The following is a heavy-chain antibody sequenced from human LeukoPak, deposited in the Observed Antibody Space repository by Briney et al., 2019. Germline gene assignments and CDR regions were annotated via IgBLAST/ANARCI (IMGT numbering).Heavy chain of an antibody. CDR3: ARIVWGQQLVPPLYYYYGMDV. CDR1: GFSLSTSGMW. V-gene: IGHV2-70*11. J-gene: IGHJ6*02. Sequence: SGPTLVNPTQTLTLTCTFSGFSLSTSGMWVSWIRQPPGKALEWLARIDWDDDKYYSTSLKTRLTISKDTSKNQVVLTMTNMDPVDTATYYCARIVWGQQLVPPLYYYYGMDVWGQGTTVTVSS. CDR2: IDWDDDK. D-gene: IGHD6-13*01.